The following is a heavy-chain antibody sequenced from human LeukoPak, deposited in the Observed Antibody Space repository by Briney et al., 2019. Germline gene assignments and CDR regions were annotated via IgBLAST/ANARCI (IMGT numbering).Heavy chain of an antibody. CDR3: AREPQY. CDR2: ISYDGSNK. V-gene: IGHV3-30-3*01. Sequence: PGRSLRLSCAASGFTFSSYAMHWVRQAPGKGLEWVAVISYDGSNKYYADSVKGRLTISRDNSKNTLYLQMNSLRPDDMAVYYCAREPQYWGQGTLITVSS. CDR1: GFTFSSYA. J-gene: IGHJ4*02.